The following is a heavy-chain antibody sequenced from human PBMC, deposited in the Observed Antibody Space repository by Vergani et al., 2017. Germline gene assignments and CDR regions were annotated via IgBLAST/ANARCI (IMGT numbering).Heavy chain of an antibody. J-gene: IGHJ6*02. CDR3: ARDTGTMIVDGMDV. D-gene: IGHD3-22*01. CDR2: IYYSGST. Sequence: QVQLQESGPGLVKPSETLSLTCTVSGGSISSYYWSWIRQPPGKGLEWIGYIYYSGSTNYNPSLKSRVTISVDTSKNQFSLKRSSVTAADTAVYYCARDTGTMIVDGMDVWGQGTTVTVSS. CDR1: GGSISSYY. V-gene: IGHV4-59*01.